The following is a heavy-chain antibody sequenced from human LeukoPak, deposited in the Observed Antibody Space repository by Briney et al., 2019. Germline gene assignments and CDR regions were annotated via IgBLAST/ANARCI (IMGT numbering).Heavy chain of an antibody. D-gene: IGHD6-13*01. V-gene: IGHV1-46*01. CDR2: INPSGGST. J-gene: IGHJ3*02. CDR3: ARDLEGAGHSSPLYAFDI. CDR1: GYTFTSYY. Sequence: ASVTVSCKASGYTFTSYYMHWVRQAPGQGLEWMGIINPSGGSTSYAQKFQGRVTMTRDMSTSTVYMELSSLRSEDTAVYYCARDLEGAGHSSPLYAFDIWGQGTMVTVSS.